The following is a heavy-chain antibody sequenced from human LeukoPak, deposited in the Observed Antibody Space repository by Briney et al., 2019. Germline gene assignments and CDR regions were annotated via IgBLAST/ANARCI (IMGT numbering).Heavy chain of an antibody. CDR1: GGSFSGYY. J-gene: IGHJ4*02. D-gene: IGHD2-2*01. CDR3: ARQPYCSSTSCYGTDFDY. CDR2: IYYSGST. V-gene: IGHV4-34*01. Sequence: KPSETLSLTCAVYGGSFSGYYWTWIRQPPGKGLEWIGSIYYSGSTYYNPSLKSRVTISVDTSKNQFSLKLSSVTAADTAVYYCARQPYCSSTSCYGTDFDYWGQGTLVTVSS.